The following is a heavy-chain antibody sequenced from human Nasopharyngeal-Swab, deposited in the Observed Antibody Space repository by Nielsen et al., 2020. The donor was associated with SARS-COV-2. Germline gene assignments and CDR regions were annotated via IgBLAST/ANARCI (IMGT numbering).Heavy chain of an antibody. CDR3: VRDDGGVPGIPETGPPGAF. J-gene: IGHJ4*02. D-gene: IGHD6-13*01. Sequence: WVRQAPGQGLEWMGRVNPNSGDTIYAQEFQGRVTMTGDTSIGTAYMELRRLTSDDTAVYYCVRDDGGVPGIPETGPPGAFWGQGTLVTVSS. CDR2: VNPNSGDT. V-gene: IGHV1-2*06.